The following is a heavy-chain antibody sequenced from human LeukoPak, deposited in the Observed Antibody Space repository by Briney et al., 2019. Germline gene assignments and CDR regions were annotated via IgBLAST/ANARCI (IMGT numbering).Heavy chain of an antibody. CDR3: ARATRDKYYFDY. CDR2: IYHSGCT. CDR1: GYSISSGYY. V-gene: IGHV4-38-2*02. J-gene: IGHJ4*02. D-gene: IGHD3-9*01. Sequence: PSETLSLTCTVSGYSISSGYYWGWIRQPPGKGLEWIGSIYHSGCTYYNPSLKSRVTISVDTSKNQFSLKLSSVTAADTAVYYCARATRDKYYFDYWGQGTLVTVSS.